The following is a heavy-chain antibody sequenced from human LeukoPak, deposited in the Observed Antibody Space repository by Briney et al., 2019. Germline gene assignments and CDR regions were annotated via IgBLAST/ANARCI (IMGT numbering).Heavy chain of an antibody. CDR2: IYPGDSDT. CDR3: ARQVYGDSTGAYFDY. Sequence: GESLKISCKGSGYSFTSYWIGWVRQVPGKGLEWMGIIYPGDSDTIYSPSFQGQVTISADKSISTAYLQWSSLKASDTAMYYCARQVYGDSTGAYFDYWGQGTLVTVSS. D-gene: IGHD4-17*01. CDR1: GYSFTSYW. V-gene: IGHV5-51*01. J-gene: IGHJ4*02.